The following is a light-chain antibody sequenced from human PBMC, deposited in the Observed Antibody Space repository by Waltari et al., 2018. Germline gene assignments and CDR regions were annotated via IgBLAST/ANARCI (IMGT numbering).Light chain of an antibody. CDR2: DAS. J-gene: IGKJ4*01. CDR1: QDIRNY. CDR3: QQYDFLPLT. Sequence: DIQMTQSPSSLSASVGDRVTITCQASQDIRNYLNWYQLKPGKAPKLLIYDASNLETGVPSRFSGSGSGTDFTFTISSLQPEDFATYHCQQYDFLPLTFGGGTK. V-gene: IGKV1-33*01.